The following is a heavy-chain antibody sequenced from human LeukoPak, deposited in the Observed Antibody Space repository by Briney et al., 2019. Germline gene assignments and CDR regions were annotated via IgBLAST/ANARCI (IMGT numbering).Heavy chain of an antibody. J-gene: IGHJ4*02. CDR2: INHSGST. CDR3: AIKRQLKRLPKVGRNYYFDY. Sequence: SETLSLTCAVYGGSFSGYYWSWIRQPPGKGLEWIGEINHSGSTNYNPSLKSRVTISVDTSKNQFSLKLSSVTAADTAVYYCAIKRQLKRLPKVGRNYYFDYWGQGTLVTVSS. D-gene: IGHD5-24*01. V-gene: IGHV4-34*01. CDR1: GGSFSGYY.